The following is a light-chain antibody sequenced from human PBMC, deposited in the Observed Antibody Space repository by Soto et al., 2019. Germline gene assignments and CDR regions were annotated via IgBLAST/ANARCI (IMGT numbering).Light chain of an antibody. CDR1: SSNIGSNY. V-gene: IGLV1-47*01. J-gene: IGLJ3*02. Sequence: QAVVTQPPSASGTPGQRVTISCSGSSSNIGSNYVYWYQQLPGTAPKLLIYRNNQRPSGVPDRFSGSTSGTSASLAISGLRSEDEADYYCAAWDDSLSGRVFGGGTQLTVL. CDR2: RNN. CDR3: AAWDDSLSGRV.